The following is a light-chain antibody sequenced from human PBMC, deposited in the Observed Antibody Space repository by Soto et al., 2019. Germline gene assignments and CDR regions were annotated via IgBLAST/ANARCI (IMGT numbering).Light chain of an antibody. V-gene: IGKV3-20*01. Sequence: EIVLTQSPGTLSLSPGERSTLSCRSSQSVSSSYLAWYQQKPGQAPRLLIYGASSRATGIPDRFSGSGSGTDFTLTIASVQPEDFATYYCQQYSSYSPLTFGGGTKVDI. CDR1: QSVSSSY. J-gene: IGKJ4*01. CDR3: QQYSSYSPLT. CDR2: GAS.